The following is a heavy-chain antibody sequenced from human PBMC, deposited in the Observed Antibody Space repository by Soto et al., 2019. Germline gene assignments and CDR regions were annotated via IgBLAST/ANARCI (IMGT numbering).Heavy chain of an antibody. CDR1: GGSISSSSYY. Sequence: SETLSLTCTVSGGSISSSSYYWGWIRQPPGKGLEWIGSFYYSGNTYYNPSLKSQDTISVDTSKNQFSQKLSSVTAADTAVYYCARLYGGSLFDYWGQGTLVT. CDR3: ARLYGGSLFDY. J-gene: IGHJ4*02. V-gene: IGHV4-39*01. D-gene: IGHD2-15*01. CDR2: FYYSGNT.